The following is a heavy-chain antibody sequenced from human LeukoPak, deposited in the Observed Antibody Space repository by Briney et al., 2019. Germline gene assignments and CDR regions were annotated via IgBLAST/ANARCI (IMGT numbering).Heavy chain of an antibody. Sequence: GESLKISCKGSGYSFTSYWISWVRQMPGKGLEWMGIIYPGDSDTRYSPSFQGQVTISADKSISTAYLQWSSLKASDTAVYYCASSAYCGGDCYSTDAFDIWGQGTMVTVSS. V-gene: IGHV5-51*01. D-gene: IGHD2-21*02. CDR2: IYPGDSDT. J-gene: IGHJ3*02. CDR3: ASSAYCGGDCYSTDAFDI. CDR1: GYSFTSYW.